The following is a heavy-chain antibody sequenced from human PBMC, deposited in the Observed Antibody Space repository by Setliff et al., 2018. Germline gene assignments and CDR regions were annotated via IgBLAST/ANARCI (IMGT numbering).Heavy chain of an antibody. V-gene: IGHV4-61*05. CDR3: ARSHYYASGNSHYYYMDV. J-gene: IGHJ6*03. Sequence: PSETLSLTCRVSGGSISSGNYYWGLIRQPPGKALEWIGYFYHSASSNYNPSLKGRVTMSADTSKNQLYLSLTSVSVADTAMYYCARSHYYASGNSHYYYMDVWGKGTAVTVSS. D-gene: IGHD3-10*01. CDR1: GGSISSGNYY. CDR2: FYHSASS.